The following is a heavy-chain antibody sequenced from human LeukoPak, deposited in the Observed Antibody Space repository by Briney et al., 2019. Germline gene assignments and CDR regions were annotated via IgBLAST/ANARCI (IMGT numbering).Heavy chain of an antibody. CDR3: AKGMTTGPRSVYHYMDV. CDR1: GFTFSSYS. V-gene: IGHV3-21*01. D-gene: IGHD4-17*01. Sequence: PGGALRLSCAASGFTFSSYSMNWVRQAPGKGLEWVSSISSSSSYIYYADSVKGRFTISRDNSKSTLYLQMNSLRAEDTAVYYCAKGMTTGPRSVYHYMDVWGKGTTVTVSS. CDR2: ISSSSSYI. J-gene: IGHJ6*03.